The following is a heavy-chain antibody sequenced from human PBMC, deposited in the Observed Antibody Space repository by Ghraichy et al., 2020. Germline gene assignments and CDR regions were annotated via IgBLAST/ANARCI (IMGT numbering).Heavy chain of an antibody. CDR1: GFSFNSYG. D-gene: IGHD3-10*01. Sequence: GGSLRLSCAASGFSFNSYGMHWVRQAPGKGLEWVAFIRYDLSNKYYTDSVKGRFTISRDNSNNTLFLQINGLRPEDTAVYYCAKPLRQYYYGSDSEFDYWGQGTLVTVSS. CDR2: IRYDLSNK. CDR3: AKPLRQYYYGSDSEFDY. J-gene: IGHJ4*02. V-gene: IGHV3-30*02.